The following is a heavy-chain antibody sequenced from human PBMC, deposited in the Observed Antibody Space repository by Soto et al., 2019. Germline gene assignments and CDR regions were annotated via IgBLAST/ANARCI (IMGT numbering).Heavy chain of an antibody. J-gene: IGHJ6*02. CDR1: GGSMTRSGYY. V-gene: IGHV4-39*01. CDR3: TRVGGSVSGMDV. CDR2: VYNNGQT. D-gene: IGHD1-26*01. Sequence: PSETLSLTCTVAGGSMTRSGYYWGWIRQPPGNELQYIGSVYNNGQTYYNPSLTSPVTISRDNAKNTVYLQMNSLRAEDTAVYYCTRVGGSVSGMDVWGQGTTVTVSS.